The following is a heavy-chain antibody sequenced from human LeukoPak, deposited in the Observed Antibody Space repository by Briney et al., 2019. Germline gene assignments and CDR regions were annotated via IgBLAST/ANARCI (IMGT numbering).Heavy chain of an antibody. J-gene: IGHJ5*02. CDR3: ARGPPMVRGLVNWFDT. CDR2: ISYDGSNK. Sequence: PGGSLRLSCAASGFTFSSYGMHWVRQAPGKGLGWVAVISYDGSNKYYADSVKGRFTISRDNSKNSLYLQMNSLRAEDTAVYYCARGPPMVRGLVNWFDTWGQGTLVTVSS. V-gene: IGHV3-30*03. CDR1: GFTFSSYG. D-gene: IGHD3-10*01.